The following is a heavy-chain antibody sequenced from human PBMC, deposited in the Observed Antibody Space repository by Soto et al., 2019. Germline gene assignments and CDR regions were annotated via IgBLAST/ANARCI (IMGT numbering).Heavy chain of an antibody. D-gene: IGHD2-15*01. CDR3: AQSLGYCSGGSCQNLAAFDI. CDR2: IIPIFGTA. J-gene: IGHJ3*02. CDR1: GVTFSSYA. Sequence: SVKVSCKASGVTFSSYAISWVRQAPGQGHEWMGGIIPIFGTANYAQKFQGRVTITADESTSTAYMELSSLRSEDTAVYYCAQSLGYCSGGSCQNLAAFDIWGQGTMVTVSS. V-gene: IGHV1-69*13.